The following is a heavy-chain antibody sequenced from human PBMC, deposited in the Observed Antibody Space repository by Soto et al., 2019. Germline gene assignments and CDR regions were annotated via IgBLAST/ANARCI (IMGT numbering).Heavy chain of an antibody. V-gene: IGHV4-39*01. D-gene: IGHD6-6*01. CDR2: IYYSGST. Sequence: LQLPASGPGLVKPSETLSLTCTVSGGSISSSSYYWGWIRQPPGKGLEWIGSIYYSGSTYYNPSLKSRVTIYVDTSKNQFALKLSSVTAADTAVYYCARQGLIRGSSAPFDYWGQGTLVTVSS. CDR1: GGSISSSSYY. J-gene: IGHJ4*02. CDR3: ARQGLIRGSSAPFDY.